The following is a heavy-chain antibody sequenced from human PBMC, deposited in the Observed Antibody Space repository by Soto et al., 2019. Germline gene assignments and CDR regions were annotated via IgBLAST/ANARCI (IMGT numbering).Heavy chain of an antibody. CDR3: ARGRGYYDSSGYHWAY. CDR1: GYTFTSYD. V-gene: IGHV1-8*01. Sequence: QVQLVQSGAEVKKPGASVKVSCKASGYTFTSYDINWVRQATGQGLEWMGWMNPNSGNTGYAQKFQGRVTMTRNTXIXIAYMELSSLRSEDTAVYYCARGRGYYDSSGYHWAYWGQGTLVTVSS. CDR2: MNPNSGNT. J-gene: IGHJ4*02. D-gene: IGHD3-22*01.